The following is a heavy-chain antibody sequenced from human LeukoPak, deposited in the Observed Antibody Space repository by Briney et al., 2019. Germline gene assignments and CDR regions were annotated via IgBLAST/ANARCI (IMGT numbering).Heavy chain of an antibody. CDR2: TSSTIGTI. D-gene: IGHD6-13*01. CDR1: GFTFSIYS. J-gene: IGHJ4*02. CDR3: ARDRIGATGSYYFDY. V-gene: IGHV3-48*02. Sequence: GGSLRLSWAASGFTFSIYSIDWVRQAPGNGLGWVSFTSSTIGTIYYADSVKGRFTISRDNDKSSLYLQMSSLRDEDTAVYYCARDRIGATGSYYFDYWGQGTLVTVSS.